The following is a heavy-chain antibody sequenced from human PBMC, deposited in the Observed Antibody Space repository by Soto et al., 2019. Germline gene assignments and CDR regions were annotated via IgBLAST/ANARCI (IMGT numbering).Heavy chain of an antibody. J-gene: IGHJ4*02. Sequence: PGESLQISCKGSGYGFSSYWIGWVRQMPGKGLEWMGIIYPGDSDTRYSPSFQGQVTISADRSISTAYLQWSSLKASDTAMFYCARVYYYDNSGYYLDYWGQGTLVTVSS. V-gene: IGHV5-51*01. CDR3: ARVYYYDNSGYYLDY. D-gene: IGHD3-22*01. CDR1: GYGFSSYW. CDR2: IYPGDSDT.